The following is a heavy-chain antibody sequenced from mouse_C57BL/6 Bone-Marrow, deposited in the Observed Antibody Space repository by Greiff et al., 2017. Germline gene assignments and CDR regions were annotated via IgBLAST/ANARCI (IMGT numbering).Heavy chain of an antibody. Sequence: QVQLQQSGAELVKPGASVKLSCKASGYTFTSYWMQWVKQRPGQGLEWIGEIDPSDSYTNYNQKFKGKATLTVDTSSSTAYMQLSSLTSEDSAVYYCARAYYGSSYPFDYWGQGTTLTVSS. D-gene: IGHD1-1*01. J-gene: IGHJ2*01. CDR1: GYTFTSYW. V-gene: IGHV1-50*01. CDR2: IDPSDSYT. CDR3: ARAYYGSSYPFDY.